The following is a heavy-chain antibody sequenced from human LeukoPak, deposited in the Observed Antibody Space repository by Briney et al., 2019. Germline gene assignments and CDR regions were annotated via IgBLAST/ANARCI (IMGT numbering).Heavy chain of an antibody. Sequence: GGSLRLSCAASGFTFSSYAMSWVRQAPGEGLEWVSSISGCGGSTYYADSVKGRFTISRDNSKNTLYLQMNSLRAEDTAVYYCAKDWEAKYSSSIPWFDPWGQGTLVTVSS. CDR3: AKDWEAKYSSSIPWFDP. CDR2: ISGCGGST. V-gene: IGHV3-23*01. D-gene: IGHD6-6*01. CDR1: GFTFSSYA. J-gene: IGHJ5*02.